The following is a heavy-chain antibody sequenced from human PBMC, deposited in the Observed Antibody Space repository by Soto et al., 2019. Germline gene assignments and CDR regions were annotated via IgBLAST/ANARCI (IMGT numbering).Heavy chain of an antibody. V-gene: IGHV4-59*08. CDR1: GGSISSYY. Sequence: QVQLQESGPGLVKPSETLSLTCTVSGGSISSYYWCWIRQPPGKGLEWIGYIYYSGSTNYNPSLKSRVTIAVDTSKNQSALKLCSVPAADAAVYYCAGHHDSWGHGTLVTVSS. CDR2: IYYSGST. J-gene: IGHJ5*01. CDR3: AGHHDS.